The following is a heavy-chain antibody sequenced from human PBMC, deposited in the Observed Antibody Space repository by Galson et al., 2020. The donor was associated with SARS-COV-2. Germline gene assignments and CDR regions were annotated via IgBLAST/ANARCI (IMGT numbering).Heavy chain of an antibody. D-gene: IGHD5-12*01. CDR2: IKQDGSEK. CDR3: ARGGYSGYEYDFDY. CDR1: GFTFSSYW. Sequence: QLGESLKISCAASGFTFSSYWMSWVRQAPGKGLEWVANIKQDGSEKYYVDSVKGRFTIPRDNAKNSLYLQMNSLRAEDTAVYYCARGGYSGYEYDFDYGGQGTLVTVSS. V-gene: IGHV3-7*01. J-gene: IGHJ4*02.